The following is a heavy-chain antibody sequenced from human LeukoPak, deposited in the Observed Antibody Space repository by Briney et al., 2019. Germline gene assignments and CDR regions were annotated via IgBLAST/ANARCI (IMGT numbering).Heavy chain of an antibody. D-gene: IGHD2-2*02. CDR1: GGSFSGYY. CDR3: ASRGYCSSTSCYTGSYYYYYYMDV. V-gene: IGHV4-34*01. J-gene: IGHJ6*03. CDR2: INHSGST. Sequence: SETLSLTCAVYGGSFSGYYWSWIRQPPGKGLECIGEINHSGSTNYNPSLKSRVTISVDTSKNQFSLKLSSVTAADTAVYYCASRGYCSSTSCYTGSYYYYYYMDVLGKGTTVTVSS.